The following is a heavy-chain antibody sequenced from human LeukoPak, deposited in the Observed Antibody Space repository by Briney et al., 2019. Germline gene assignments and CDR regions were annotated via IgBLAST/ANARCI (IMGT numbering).Heavy chain of an antibody. CDR2: INHSGST. Sequence: SETLSLTCAAYGGSFSGYYWSWIRQPPGKGLEWIGEINHSGSTNYNPSLKSRVTISVDTSKNQFSLKLSSVTAADTAVYYCARGSKWDNWNYASKYYFDYWGQGTLVTVSS. D-gene: IGHD1-7*01. V-gene: IGHV4-34*01. CDR3: ARGSKWDNWNYASKYYFDY. J-gene: IGHJ4*02. CDR1: GGSFSGYY.